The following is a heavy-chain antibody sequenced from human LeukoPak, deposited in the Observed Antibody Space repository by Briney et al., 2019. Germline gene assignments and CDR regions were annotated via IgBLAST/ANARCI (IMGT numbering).Heavy chain of an antibody. V-gene: IGHV3-23*01. CDR2: ISGSGGST. CDR1: GFTFSSYG. J-gene: IGHJ4*02. Sequence: GGSLRLSCVASGFTFSSYGMSWVRQAPGKGLEWVSLISGSGGSTYHADSVKGRFTISRDNSKNTLYLQMNSLRAEDTAVYYCAKRHVSGSYFDYWGQGTLVTVSS. CDR3: AKRHVSGSYFDY. D-gene: IGHD1-26*01.